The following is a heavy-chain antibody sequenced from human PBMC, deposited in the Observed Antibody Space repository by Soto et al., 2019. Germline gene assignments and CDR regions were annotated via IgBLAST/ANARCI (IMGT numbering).Heavy chain of an antibody. CDR2: IYYTGST. D-gene: IGHD3-9*01. CDR3: ARTVLGPDLLADSFVDYYYYMDV. V-gene: IGHV4-34*01. Sequence: SETLSLTCAVYGGSFSGYYWSWIRQPPGKGLEWIGEIYYTGSTNYNPSLKRRVTISADTSRGQFSLRLNSVTAADTAVYYCARTVLGPDLLADSFVDYYYYMDVWGQGTTVTVSS. CDR1: GGSFSGYY. J-gene: IGHJ6*03.